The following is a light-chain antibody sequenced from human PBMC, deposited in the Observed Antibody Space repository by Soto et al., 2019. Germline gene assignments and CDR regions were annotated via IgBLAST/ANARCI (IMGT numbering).Light chain of an antibody. CDR1: GSDVGAYIY. CDR2: EVS. CDR3: SSYAGSNNHYV. V-gene: IGLV2-8*01. Sequence: GSPGQSVTIACTGTGSDVGAYIYVSWYQQLPGKAPKLIIYEVSKRPSGVPDRFSGSKSGNTASLTVSGLQAEDEADYHCSSYAGSNNHYVFGTGTKVTVL. J-gene: IGLJ1*01.